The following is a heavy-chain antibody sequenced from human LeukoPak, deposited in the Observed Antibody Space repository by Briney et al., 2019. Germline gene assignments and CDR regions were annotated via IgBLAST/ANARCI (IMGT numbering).Heavy chain of an antibody. D-gene: IGHD4/OR15-4a*01. Sequence: SVKVSCKASGGTFSSYAISWVRQAPGQGLEWMGRIIPIFGIANYAQKFQGRVTIAADKSTSTAYMELSSLRSEDTAVYYCARSRANYGEGYYYYYGMDVWGQGTTVTVSS. CDR1: GGTFSSYA. CDR3: ARSRANYGEGYYYYYGMDV. J-gene: IGHJ6*02. V-gene: IGHV1-69*04. CDR2: IIPIFGIA.